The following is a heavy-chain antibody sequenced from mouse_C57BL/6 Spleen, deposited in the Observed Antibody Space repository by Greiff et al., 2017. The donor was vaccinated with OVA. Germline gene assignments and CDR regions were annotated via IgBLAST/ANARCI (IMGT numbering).Heavy chain of an antibody. CDR2: VDPNSGGT. CDR3: ARIYYSNFSTMDY. Sequence: VQLQQPGAELVKPGASVKLFCKASGYTFTSYWMHWVKQRPGRGLAWIGRVDPNSGGTKYTEKFKSKSTLTVDKPSNPAYMQLSSLTAEDSAVYYCARIYYSNFSTMDYWGQGTSVTVAS. CDR1: GYTFTSYW. V-gene: IGHV1-72*01. D-gene: IGHD2-5*01. J-gene: IGHJ4*01.